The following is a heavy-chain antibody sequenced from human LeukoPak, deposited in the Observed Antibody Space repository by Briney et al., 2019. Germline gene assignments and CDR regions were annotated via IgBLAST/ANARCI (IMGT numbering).Heavy chain of an antibody. CDR3: SRNADHDW. CDR2: IKRQTEGWAK. J-gene: IGHJ4*02. CDR1: GFTVSSNY. V-gene: IGHV3-15*01. D-gene: IGHD1-14*01. Sequence: GGSLRLSCVASGFTVSSNYMSWVRQTPEKGLEWVARIKRQTEGWAKDYAAPVKGRFTISRDDSKSTVYLQMNSLGVEDTAVYFCSRNADHDWWGQGTLVTVSS.